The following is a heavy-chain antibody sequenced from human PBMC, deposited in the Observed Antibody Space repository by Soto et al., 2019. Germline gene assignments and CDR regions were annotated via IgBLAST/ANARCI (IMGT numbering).Heavy chain of an antibody. Sequence: QVQLVQSGAEVKTPGVAVKVSCRTSGYTFITYGSSWVRQAPGQGLEWMGWISTNSGQTNYGEKFQNRVSLTTDGSTRTVYMELKSLTSDDTATYYCAREVVWGITLDRGAVARGFDIWGQGTTVVVSS. J-gene: IGHJ3*02. CDR2: ISTNSGQT. CDR1: GYTFITYG. CDR3: AREVVWGITLDRGAVARGFDI. D-gene: IGHD3-10*01. V-gene: IGHV1-18*01.